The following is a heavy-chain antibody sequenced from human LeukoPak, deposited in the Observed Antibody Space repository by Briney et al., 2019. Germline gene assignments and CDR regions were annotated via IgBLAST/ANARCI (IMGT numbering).Heavy chain of an antibody. V-gene: IGHV3-7*01. Sequence: GGSLRLSCADSGFTVSSYWVSWVRQAPGKGLEWVANIKQDGSEKYYVDSVKGRFTLSRDNAKNSLYLQMNSLRAEDTAVYYCARAGWGIAARIWGQGTLVTVSS. CDR2: IKQDGSEK. J-gene: IGHJ4*02. CDR3: ARAGWGIAARI. D-gene: IGHD6-6*01. CDR1: GFTVSSYW.